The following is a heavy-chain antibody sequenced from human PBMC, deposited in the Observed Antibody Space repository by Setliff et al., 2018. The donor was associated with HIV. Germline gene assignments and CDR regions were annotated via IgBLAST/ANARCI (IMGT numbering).Heavy chain of an antibody. Sequence: SETLSLTCAVSGYSISSGYFWGWIRQPPGKGLEWIGSLYHSGTNFYNPSLKSRVTTSLDTSTNRFSLKLNSVTAADTAIYYCARRVGSQYSYWAYYFDSWGQGALVTVSS. V-gene: IGHV4-38-2*01. CDR1: GYSISSGYF. CDR2: LYHSGTN. D-gene: IGHD5-18*01. J-gene: IGHJ4*02. CDR3: ARRVGSQYSYWAYYFDS.